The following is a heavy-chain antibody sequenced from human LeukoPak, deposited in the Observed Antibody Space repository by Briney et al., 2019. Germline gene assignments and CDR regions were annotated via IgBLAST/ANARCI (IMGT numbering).Heavy chain of an antibody. Sequence: ASVKVSCKASGYTFTTHGIAWVRQAPGQGLEWMGWISAHNGNINYAQSLQGRVTMTTDTSTNTAYMELRSLRSGDTAVYYCARDGYFVLWGRGTLVTVSS. V-gene: IGHV1-18*01. CDR1: GYTFTTHG. CDR3: ARDGYFVL. CDR2: ISAHNGNI. J-gene: IGHJ2*01.